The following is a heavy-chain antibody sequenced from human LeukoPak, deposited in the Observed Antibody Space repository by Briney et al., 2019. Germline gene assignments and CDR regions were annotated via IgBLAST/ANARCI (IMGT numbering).Heavy chain of an antibody. Sequence: SETPSLTCAVYGGSFSGYYWSWIRQPPGKGLEWIGEINHSGSTNYNPSLKSRVTISVDTSKNQFSLKLSSVTAADTAVYYCARVPSTVTTPTDWVRGGYFDYWGQGTLVTVSS. CDR1: GGSFSGYY. CDR3: ARVPSTVTTPTDWVRGGYFDY. J-gene: IGHJ4*02. CDR2: INHSGST. D-gene: IGHD4-17*01. V-gene: IGHV4-34*01.